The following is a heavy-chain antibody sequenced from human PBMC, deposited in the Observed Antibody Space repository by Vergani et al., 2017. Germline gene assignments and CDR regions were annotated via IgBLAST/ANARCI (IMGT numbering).Heavy chain of an antibody. V-gene: IGHV4-38-2*01. CDR3: ARSLRDSGDWTTYSFDI. Sequence: VQLQESGPGLVRPSEPLSLTCGVSGISITSRSYWGWIRQPPGKGLEWIWNVDLSGSTYYNPSLTGRVTVSVDTSKHQLSLKLSSVTAADTAVYYCARSLRDSGDWTTYSFDIWGQGTVVTVSS. CDR2: VDLSGST. J-gene: IGHJ3*02. D-gene: IGHD2-21*02. CDR1: GISITSRSY.